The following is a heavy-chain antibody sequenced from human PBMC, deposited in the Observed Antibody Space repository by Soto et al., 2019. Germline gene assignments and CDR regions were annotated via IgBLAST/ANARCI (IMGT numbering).Heavy chain of an antibody. CDR1: GGSIRSYY. V-gene: IGHV4-59*01. Sequence: PSETLSLTCTVSGGSIRSYYWSWIRQPPGKGLEWIGYIYYSGSTNYNPSLKSRVTISADTSKNQFSLKLSSVTAADTAVYYCAGGWGRIFDYWGRGPLVPVSS. J-gene: IGHJ4*02. D-gene: IGHD7-27*01. CDR2: IYYSGST. CDR3: AGGWGRIFDY.